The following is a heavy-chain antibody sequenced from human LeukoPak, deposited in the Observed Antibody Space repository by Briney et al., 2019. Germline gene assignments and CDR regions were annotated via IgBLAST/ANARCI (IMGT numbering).Heavy chain of an antibody. Sequence: SVKVSPKASVGTFTSSAISWVRHAPGQGLEWGGRIIPILGIANYAQKFQGRVTITADKSTSTAYMELSSLRSEDTAVYYCAIAAAGRIDYWGQGTLVTVSS. CDR1: VGTFTSSA. CDR2: IIPILGIA. CDR3: AIAAAGRIDY. J-gene: IGHJ4*02. D-gene: IGHD6-13*01. V-gene: IGHV1-69*04.